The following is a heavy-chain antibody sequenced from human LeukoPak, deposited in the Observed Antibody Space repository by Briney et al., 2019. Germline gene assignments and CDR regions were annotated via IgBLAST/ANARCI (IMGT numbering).Heavy chain of an antibody. V-gene: IGHV4-30-4*01. CDR2: IYYSGST. D-gene: IGHD4-23*01. CDR1: GGSISSGDYY. Sequence: SESLSLTCTVSGGSISSGDYYWSWIRQPPGKGLEWIGYIYYSGSTYYNPSLKSRVTISVDTSKNQFSLKLSSVTAADTAVYYCARDLLNEGNHLDYWGQGTLVTVSS. CDR3: ARDLLNEGNHLDY. J-gene: IGHJ4*02.